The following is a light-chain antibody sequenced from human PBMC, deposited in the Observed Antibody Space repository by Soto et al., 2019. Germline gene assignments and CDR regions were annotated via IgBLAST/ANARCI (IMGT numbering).Light chain of an antibody. V-gene: IGKV1-27*01. Sequence: DIQMTQSPSSLSASVGDRVTITCRASQGISNYLAWYQQKPGKVPKLLIYAASTLQSGVPSRFSGSGSGTDFTLTISTLQTEDVATYYCQKYNSAPRAFGQETKVEIK. J-gene: IGKJ1*01. CDR3: QKYNSAPRA. CDR2: AAS. CDR1: QGISNY.